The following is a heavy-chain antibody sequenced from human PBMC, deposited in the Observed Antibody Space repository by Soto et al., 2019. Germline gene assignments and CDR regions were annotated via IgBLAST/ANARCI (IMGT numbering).Heavy chain of an antibody. CDR2: IYYSGST. J-gene: IGHJ4*02. CDR1: GGSISSYY. CDR3: ARERSYSSSCYDY. Sequence: SETLSLTCTVSGGSISSYYWSWIRQPPGKGLEWIGYIYYSGSTNYNPSLKSRVTISVDTSKNQFSLKLSSVTAADTAVYYCARERSYSSSCYDYWGQGTLVTVSS. V-gene: IGHV4-59*01. D-gene: IGHD6-6*01.